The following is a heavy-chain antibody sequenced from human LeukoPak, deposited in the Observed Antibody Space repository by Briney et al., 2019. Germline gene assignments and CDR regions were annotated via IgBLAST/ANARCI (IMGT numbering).Heavy chain of an antibody. D-gene: IGHD6-19*01. V-gene: IGHV4-39*01. Sequence: SETLSLTCTVSGGSISSSSYYWGWIRQPPGKGLEWIGSIYYSGSTYYNPSLKSRVTISVDTSKNQFSLKLSSVTAADTAVCYCARRVAGPFDYWGQGTLVTVSS. CDR3: ARRVAGPFDY. J-gene: IGHJ4*02. CDR2: IYYSGST. CDR1: GGSISSSSYY.